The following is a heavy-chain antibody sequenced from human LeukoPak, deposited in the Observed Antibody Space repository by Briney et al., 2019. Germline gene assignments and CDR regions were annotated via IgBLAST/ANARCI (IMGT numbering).Heavy chain of an antibody. J-gene: IGHJ6*03. CDR1: GFTFSSYW. V-gene: IGHV3-7*01. D-gene: IGHD3-3*01. CDR3: ARGDFWSGYYQLYYYYYMDV. CDR2: MKQDGSEK. Sequence: GGSLRLSCAASGFTFSSYWMSWVRQAPGKGLEWVANMKQDGSEKYYVDSVKGRFTISRDNAKNSLYLQMNSLRAEDTAVYYCARGDFWSGYYQLYYYYYMDVWGKGTTVTVSS.